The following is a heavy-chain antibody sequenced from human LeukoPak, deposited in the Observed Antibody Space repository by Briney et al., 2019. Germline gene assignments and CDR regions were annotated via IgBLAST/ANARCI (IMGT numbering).Heavy chain of an antibody. Sequence: GGSLRLSCAASGFTFSSYGMHWVRQAPGKGLEWVAFIRYDGSNKYYADSVKGRFTISRDNSKNTLYLQMNSLRAEDTAVYYCAKSGVRSLGSYLGTYFDYWGQGTLVTVSS. CDR2: IRYDGSNK. CDR1: GFTFSSYG. V-gene: IGHV3-30*02. CDR3: AKSGVRSLGSYLGTYFDY. D-gene: IGHD1-26*01. J-gene: IGHJ4*02.